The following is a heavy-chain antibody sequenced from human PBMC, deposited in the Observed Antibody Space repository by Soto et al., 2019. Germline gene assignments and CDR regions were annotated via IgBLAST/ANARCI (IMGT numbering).Heavy chain of an antibody. CDR2: ISFDGDTK. V-gene: IGHV3-30*18. Sequence: QVQLVESGGGVVQPGRSLRLSCAASGFSFRSYGMHWVRQAPGKGLEWVAVISFDGDTKYYADSVKGRFTVSRDNSKNTLYLRLNSLRPEDTAVYYCAKTGRDLYDSPNDYWGQGTLVTVSS. J-gene: IGHJ4*02. CDR3: AKTGRDLYDSPNDY. CDR1: GFSFRSYG. D-gene: IGHD2-21*02.